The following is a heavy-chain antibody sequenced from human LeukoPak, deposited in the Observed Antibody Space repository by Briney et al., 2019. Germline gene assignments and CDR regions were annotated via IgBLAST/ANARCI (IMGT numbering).Heavy chain of an antibody. CDR1: GGSISSSSYY. D-gene: IGHD1-26*01. V-gene: IGHV4-39*01. Sequence: SETLSLTCTVSGGSISSSSYYWGWIRQPPGKGLEWIGSIYYSGSTYYNPSLKSRVTISVDTSKNQFSLKLSSVTAADTAVYYCARRSGSYVGYYFDYWGQGTLVTVSS. CDR3: ARRSGSYVGYYFDY. CDR2: IYYSGST. J-gene: IGHJ4*02.